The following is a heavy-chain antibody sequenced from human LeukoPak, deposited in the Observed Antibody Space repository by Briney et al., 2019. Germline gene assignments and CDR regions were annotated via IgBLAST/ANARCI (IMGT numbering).Heavy chain of an antibody. CDR3: AKTKIVVVTLDAFDI. CDR1: GFTFSSYE. D-gene: IGHD3-22*01. Sequence: PGGSLRLSCAASGFTFSSYEMNWVRQAPGKGLEWVSYISSSGSTIYYADSVKGRFTISRDNSKNTLYLQMNSLRAEDTAVYYCAKTKIVVVTLDAFDIWGQGTMVTVSS. J-gene: IGHJ3*02. CDR2: ISSSGSTI. V-gene: IGHV3-48*03.